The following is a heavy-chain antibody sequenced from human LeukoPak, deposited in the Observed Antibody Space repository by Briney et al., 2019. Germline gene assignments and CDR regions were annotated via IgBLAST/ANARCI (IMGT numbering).Heavy chain of an antibody. Sequence: SETLSLTCTVSGGSIISYYWSWIRQPPGTALEWIGRIYTSGTITYNPPLKSQVPMAVTPSTNQFPLDLSSVTAADTAVYYCARDSGTTGEVKFDPWGQGSLVTVSS. D-gene: IGHD3-10*01. J-gene: IGHJ5*02. V-gene: IGHV4-4*07. CDR3: ARDSGTTGEVKFDP. CDR2: IYTSGTI. CDR1: GGSIISYY.